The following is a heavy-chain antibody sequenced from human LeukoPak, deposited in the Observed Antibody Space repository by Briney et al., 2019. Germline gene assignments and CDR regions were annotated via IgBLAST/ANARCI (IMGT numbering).Heavy chain of an antibody. CDR2: IYYSGTT. V-gene: IGHV4-31*03. J-gene: IGHJ3*02. Sequence: ASETLSLTCTVSGGSISSGGHYWSWIRQHPGKGLKWIGYIYYSGTTYYNPSLKSRVTISVDTSKNQFSLNLSSVTAADTAVYYCARANRIKGAFDIWGQGTMVTVSS. CDR3: ARANRIKGAFDI. D-gene: IGHD3-10*01. CDR1: GGSISSGGHY.